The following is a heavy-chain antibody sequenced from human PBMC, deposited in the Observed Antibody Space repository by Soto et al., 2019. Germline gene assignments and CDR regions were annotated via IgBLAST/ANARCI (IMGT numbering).Heavy chain of an antibody. D-gene: IGHD2-21*01. Sequence: QLQLQESGSGLVEPSETLSLTCAVSGASIGSGGYSWSWIRQPPGKGMEWVGYVYHSGSTSYNPSLKSRVAIPLERSKNQFALRLKSVTAADTAVYYCAGTYCGGECRTRLQFEYWGQGILVTVSS. J-gene: IGHJ4*02. CDR2: VYHSGST. V-gene: IGHV4-30-2*01. CDR1: GASIGSGGYS. CDR3: AGTYCGGECRTRLQFEY.